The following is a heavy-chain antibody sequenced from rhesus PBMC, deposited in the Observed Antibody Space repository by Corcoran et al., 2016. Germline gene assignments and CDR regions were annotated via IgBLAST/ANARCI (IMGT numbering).Heavy chain of an antibody. D-gene: IGHD6-25*01. V-gene: IGHV4-99*01. CDR3: ASPFTAAGGY. Sequence: QVQLQESGPGLVKPSETLSLTCAVSGYSITSGYYWGWIRQPTGKGLEYIGYISGSSGSTYYNPSLMSRVTILKDSSNNQFSLKRSSVTAADTAVYYCASPFTAAGGYWGQGVLVTVSS. CDR1: GYSITSGYY. J-gene: IGHJ4*01. CDR2: ISGSSGST.